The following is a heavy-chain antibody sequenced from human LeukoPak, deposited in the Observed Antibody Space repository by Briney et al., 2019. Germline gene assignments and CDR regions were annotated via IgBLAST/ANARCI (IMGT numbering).Heavy chain of an antibody. CDR1: GFTFSNYW. J-gene: IGHJ4*02. V-gene: IGHV3-7*01. CDR3: VQGWRDN. D-gene: IGHD2-15*01. Sequence: GGSLRLSCAASGFTFSNYWMSWVRQAPGKGLEWVANINQDSNEKYYVDSVKGRFTISRDNAKNSLYLQLNTLRPEDMAVYYCVQGWRDNWGQGTLVTVSS. CDR2: INQDSNEK.